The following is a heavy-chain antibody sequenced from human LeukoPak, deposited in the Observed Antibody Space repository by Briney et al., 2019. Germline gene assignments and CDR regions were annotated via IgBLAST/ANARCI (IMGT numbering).Heavy chain of an antibody. D-gene: IGHD3-22*01. Sequence: ASVKVSCKASGYTFTSYGISWVRQAPGQGLEWMGWISAYNGNTNYAQKLQGRVTMTTDTSTSTAYMELRSLRSEDTAVYYCARRSYYYDSSGYYYGLDYWGQGTLVTVSS. CDR2: ISAYNGNT. CDR3: ARRSYYYDSSGYYYGLDY. J-gene: IGHJ4*02. V-gene: IGHV1-18*01. CDR1: GYTFTSYG.